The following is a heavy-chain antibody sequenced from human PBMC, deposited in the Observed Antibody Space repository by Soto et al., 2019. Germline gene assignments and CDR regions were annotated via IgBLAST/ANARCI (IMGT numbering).Heavy chain of an antibody. J-gene: IGHJ4*02. D-gene: IGHD6-13*01. CDR2: IYYSGST. CDR1: GGSISSGGYY. V-gene: IGHV4-31*03. CDR3: ARDPGRSSSWNFDY. Sequence: QVQLQESGPGLVKPSQTLSLTCTVSGGSISSGGYYWSWIRQHPGKGLEWIGYIYYSGSTYYNPSLKRRITISVDTSKNQFSLKLSSVTAADTAVYYCARDPGRSSSWNFDYWGQGTLINVSS.